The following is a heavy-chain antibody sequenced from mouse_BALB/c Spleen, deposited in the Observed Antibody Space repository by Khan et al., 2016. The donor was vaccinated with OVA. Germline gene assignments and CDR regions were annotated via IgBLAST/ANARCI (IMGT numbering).Heavy chain of an antibody. CDR1: GYTFTNYG. D-gene: IGHD3-3*01. CDR3: ARGASCWYFDV. CDR2: INTYTGEP. J-gene: IGHJ1*01. V-gene: IGHV9-1*02. Sequence: QIQLVQSGPELKKPGETVKISCKASGYTFTNYGMNWVKQAPGKGLKWMGWINTYTGEPTYADDFKGRFAFSLATSASTAYLQINNLKNEDMATYFCARGASCWYFDVWGAGTTVIVSS.